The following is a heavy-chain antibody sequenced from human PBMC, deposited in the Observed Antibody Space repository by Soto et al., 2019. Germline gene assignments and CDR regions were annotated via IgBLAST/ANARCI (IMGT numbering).Heavy chain of an antibody. Sequence: QVQLVQSGAEVKKPGASVKVSCKASGYTFTSYYMHWGRQAPGQGLEWMGIINPSGGNTSYAQKFQGRVTMTRDTSTSTVYMELSSLRSEDTAVYYCSRSSSDYYYGMDVWGQGTTVTVSS. V-gene: IGHV1-46*01. D-gene: IGHD6-6*01. CDR1: GYTFTSYY. CDR2: INPSGGNT. CDR3: SRSSSDYYYGMDV. J-gene: IGHJ6*02.